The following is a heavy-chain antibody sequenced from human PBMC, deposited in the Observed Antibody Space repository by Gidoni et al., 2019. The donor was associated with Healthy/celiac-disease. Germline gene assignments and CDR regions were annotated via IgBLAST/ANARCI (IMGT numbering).Heavy chain of an antibody. CDR2: INHSGST. V-gene: IGHV4-34*01. CDR1: GGSFSGYY. CDR3: ARGRAIGYCSGGSCYSAPRTSFCD. Sequence: QVQLQQWGAGLLKPSETLSLTCAVYGGSFSGYYWSWIRQPPGKGLEWIGEINHSGSTNYNPSLKSRVTISVDTSKNQFSLKLSSVTAADTAVYYCARGRAIGYCSGGSCYSAPRTSFCDWGQGTLVTVSS. D-gene: IGHD2-15*01. J-gene: IGHJ4*02.